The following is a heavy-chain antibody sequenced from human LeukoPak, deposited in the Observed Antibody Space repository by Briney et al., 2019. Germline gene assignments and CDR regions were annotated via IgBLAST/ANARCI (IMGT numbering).Heavy chain of an antibody. CDR1: GGYISSGGYS. CDR2: IYHSGST. D-gene: IGHD3-16*02. Sequence: SETLFLTCAVSGGYISSGGYSWSWIRQPPGKGLEWIEYIYHSGSTYYNPSLKSRVTIAVDSTKNQFSQKLSSVTAADRAVYYCGRVLGGSYRARELRAFDYCGQGTLVTVSS. J-gene: IGHJ4*02. CDR3: GRVLGGSYRARELRAFDY. V-gene: IGHV4-30-2*01.